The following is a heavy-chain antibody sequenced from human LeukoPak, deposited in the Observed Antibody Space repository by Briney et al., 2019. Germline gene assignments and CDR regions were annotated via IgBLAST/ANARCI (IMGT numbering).Heavy chain of an antibody. V-gene: IGHV3-48*02. CDR1: GLEFSGYS. CDR3: AREPDITMLRGVSLKFDS. Sequence: PGGSLRLSCGVSGLEFSGYSMNWVRRAPGKGLEWVSYIRSSSSIIYYAESVKGRFTISRDNAKNSLYLQMNSLRDEDTAVYYCAREPDITMLRGVSLKFDSWGQGTLVTVPS. D-gene: IGHD3-10*01. CDR2: IRSSSSII. J-gene: IGHJ4*02.